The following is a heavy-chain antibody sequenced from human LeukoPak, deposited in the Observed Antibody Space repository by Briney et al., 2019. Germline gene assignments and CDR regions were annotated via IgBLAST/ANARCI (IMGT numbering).Heavy chain of an antibody. CDR2: ICYNGST. D-gene: IGHD3-3*01. Sequence: SETLSLTCTVSGGSISSYYWSWIRQPPGKGLEWIGYICYNGSTNYNPSLKSRVTISVDTSKNQFSLKLSSVTAADTAVYYCARSPAPTYYDFWSGYPEPNWFDPWGQGTLVTVSS. J-gene: IGHJ5*02. CDR1: GGSISSYY. V-gene: IGHV4-59*08. CDR3: ARSPAPTYYDFWSGYPEPNWFDP.